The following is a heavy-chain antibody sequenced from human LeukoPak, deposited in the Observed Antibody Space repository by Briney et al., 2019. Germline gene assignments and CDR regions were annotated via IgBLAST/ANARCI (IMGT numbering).Heavy chain of an antibody. D-gene: IGHD6-25*01. Sequence: GGTLRLSRAASGFTFRTYAMHWARQAPGKGLEGVAFIWADGSKKFYADSVQGRFTISRDNSNPTLYLQMNSLRPEDTALYCCAKISSSAEPNFDYRGQGIL. CDR1: GFTFRTYA. CDR2: IWADGSKK. V-gene: IGHV3-30*02. J-gene: IGHJ4*02. CDR3: AKISSSAEPNFDY.